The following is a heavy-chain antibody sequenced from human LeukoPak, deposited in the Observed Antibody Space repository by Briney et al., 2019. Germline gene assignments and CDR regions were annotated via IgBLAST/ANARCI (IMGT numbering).Heavy chain of an antibody. J-gene: IGHJ5*02. CDR3: ARDRGPYCTNGVCYSIDP. D-gene: IGHD2-8*01. CDR2: FDPEDGET. CDR1: GYTLTELS. V-gene: IGHV1-24*01. Sequence: ASVKVSCKVSGYTLTELSMHWVRQAPGKGLEWMGGFDPEDGETIYAQKFQGRVTMTEDTSTDTAYMELRSLRSDDTAVYYCARDRGPYCTNGVCYSIDPWGQGTLVTVSS.